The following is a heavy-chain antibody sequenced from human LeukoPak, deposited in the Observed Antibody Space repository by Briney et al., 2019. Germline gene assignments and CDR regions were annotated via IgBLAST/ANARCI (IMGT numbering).Heavy chain of an antibody. CDR1: GGSISSYY. Sequence: SETLSLTCTVSGGSISSYYWSWVRQPAGKGLEWVGRIYTSGSTNYHPSLKSRVTMSLDTSKNQFSLKLSSVTAADTAVYYCAASGSFNFDYWGQGTLVTVSS. CDR3: AASGSFNFDY. V-gene: IGHV4-4*07. D-gene: IGHD1-26*01. CDR2: IYTSGST. J-gene: IGHJ4*02.